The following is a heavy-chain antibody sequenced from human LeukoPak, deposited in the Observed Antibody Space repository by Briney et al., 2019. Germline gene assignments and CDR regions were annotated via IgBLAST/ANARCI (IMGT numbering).Heavy chain of an antibody. CDR1: GYSCTGYY. D-gene: IGHD5-12*01. V-gene: IGHV1-2*02. J-gene: IGHJ4*02. CDR3: AGLSGYDPYYFDY. CDR2: INPNSGGT. Sequence: ASVKVSFKASGYSCTGYYMHWVRQAPGQGLEWMGCINPNSGGTDYTQSFKCRVSMTRDTSISTAYMGLSRLTSDDTAVYYCAGLSGYDPYYFDYWGQGTLVAVSS.